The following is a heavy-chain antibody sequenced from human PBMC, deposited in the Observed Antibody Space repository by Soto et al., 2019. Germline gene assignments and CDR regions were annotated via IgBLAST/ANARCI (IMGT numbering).Heavy chain of an antibody. V-gene: IGHV3-30*18. J-gene: IGHJ4*02. CDR2: ISYEVRNQ. CDR3: AKEGQMKVSTTLDH. Sequence: PGGSLRLSCAASGFTFSSYGMHWVRQAPGKGLEWVAVISYEVRNQYYADSAKGRFTISRDNSMNTLYLQMNSLRAEDTAVYYCAKEGQMKVSTTLDHWGLGTLVTVSS. CDR1: GFTFSSYG. D-gene: IGHD1-20*01.